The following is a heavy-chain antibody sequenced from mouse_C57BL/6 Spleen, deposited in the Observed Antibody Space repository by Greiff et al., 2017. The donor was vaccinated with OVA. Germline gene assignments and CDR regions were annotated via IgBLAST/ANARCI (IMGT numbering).Heavy chain of an antibody. Sequence: EVQLVESGEGLVKPGGSLKLSCAASGFTFSSYAMSWVRQTPEKRLEWVAYISSGGDYIYYADTVKGRFTISRDNARNTLYLQMSSLTSEDTAMYYCTRCQSSLYAMDYWGQGTSVTVSS. CDR2: ISSGGDYI. J-gene: IGHJ4*01. CDR1: GFTFSSYA. CDR3: TRCQSSLYAMDY. D-gene: IGHD1-1*01. V-gene: IGHV5-9-1*02.